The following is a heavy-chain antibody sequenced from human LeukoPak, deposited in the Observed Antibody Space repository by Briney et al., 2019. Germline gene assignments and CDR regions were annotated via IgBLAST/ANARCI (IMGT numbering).Heavy chain of an antibody. CDR3: ATEGTYSSGSYDY. CDR2: AHHREST. V-gene: IGHV4-61*01. CDR1: VGSFSSGSYY. J-gene: IGHJ4*02. D-gene: IGHD6-19*01. Sequence: SPETLSLTCTVSVGSFSSGSYYWSWIRQPPGKGLEWIGYAHHRESTNYNPSLKSRVTISVDTSKNQFSLKLNSVTAADTAVYYCATEGTYSSGSYDYWGQGTLVTVSS.